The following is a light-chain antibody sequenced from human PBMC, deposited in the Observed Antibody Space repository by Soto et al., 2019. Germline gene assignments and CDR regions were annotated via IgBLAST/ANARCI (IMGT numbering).Light chain of an antibody. CDR1: SSNIGAGYD. CDR3: QSYDTPVYV. V-gene: IGLV1-40*01. Sequence: QSVLTQPPSVSGAPGRRVTISCTGSSSNIGAGYDVHWYQQLPGAAPKLLIYGNSNRPSGVPDRFSGSRSGTSASLAITGLQPEDEADYYCQSYDTPVYVFGGGTKVTV. CDR2: GNS. J-gene: IGLJ1*01.